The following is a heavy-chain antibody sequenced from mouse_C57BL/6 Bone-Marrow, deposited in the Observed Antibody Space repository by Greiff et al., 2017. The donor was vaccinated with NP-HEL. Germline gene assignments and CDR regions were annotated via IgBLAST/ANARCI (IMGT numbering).Heavy chain of an antibody. CDR2: IYPGSGST. D-gene: IGHD2-1*01. V-gene: IGHV1-55*01. CDR1: GYTFTSYW. CDR3: ARDYYGPYYYAMDY. Sequence: QVQLQQPGAELVKPGASVKMSCKASGYTFTSYWITWVKQRPGQGLEWIGDIYPGSGSTNYNEKFKSKATLTVDTSSSTAYMQLSSLTSEDSAVYYSARDYYGPYYYAMDYWGQGTSVTVAS. J-gene: IGHJ4*01.